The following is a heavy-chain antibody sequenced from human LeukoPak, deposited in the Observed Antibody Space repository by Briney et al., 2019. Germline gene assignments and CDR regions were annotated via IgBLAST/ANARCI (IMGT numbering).Heavy chain of an antibody. Sequence: PSETLSLTCSVSGGSINSGRFYWGWIRQPPGKDLEWIGSIYYSGSTFYNPSLKSRVTISVDTSKNQFSLKLTSVTAADTAVYYCASVGSSWSHWYSSGWLHFDYWGQGTLVTVSS. J-gene: IGHJ4*02. CDR1: GGSINSGRFY. CDR3: ASVGSSWSHWYSSGWLHFDY. V-gene: IGHV4-39*07. D-gene: IGHD6-19*01. CDR2: IYYSGST.